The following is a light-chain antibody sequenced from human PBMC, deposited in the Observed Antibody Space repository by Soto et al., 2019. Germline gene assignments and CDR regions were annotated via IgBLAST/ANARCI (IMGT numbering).Light chain of an antibody. CDR1: QRVATN. CDR3: HQFDNWPAWT. J-gene: IGKJ1*01. CDR2: GAS. V-gene: IGKV3-15*01. Sequence: EKVMTQSPATLSVSPGETATLSCRASQRVATNVAWYQQKPGQAPRLLVYGASARATGVPAWFSGSGSGTXFTLTISSLQSEDFAVYYCHQFDNWPAWTFGQGTRVEIK.